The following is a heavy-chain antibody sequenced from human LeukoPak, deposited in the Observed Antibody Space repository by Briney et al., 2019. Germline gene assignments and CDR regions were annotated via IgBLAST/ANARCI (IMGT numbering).Heavy chain of an antibody. V-gene: IGHV3-21*06. Sequence: GGSLRLSCAASGFTFSSYAMSWVRQAPGKGLEWVSSISSSSSYIYYADSVKGRFTISRDNAKNSLYLQMNSLRAEDTAVYYCARALRGANPYGMDVWGQGTTVTVSS. D-gene: IGHD1-26*01. CDR1: GFTFSSYA. CDR2: ISSSSSYI. CDR3: ARALRGANPYGMDV. J-gene: IGHJ6*02.